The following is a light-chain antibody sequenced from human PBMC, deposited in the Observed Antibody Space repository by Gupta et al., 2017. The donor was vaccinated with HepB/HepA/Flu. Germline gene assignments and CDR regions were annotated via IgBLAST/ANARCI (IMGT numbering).Light chain of an antibody. V-gene: IGKV3-11*01. J-gene: IGKJ4*01. CDR2: DAS. Sequence: VLTQSPATLSFSPGERATLSCRASQSVGSYLAWYHQKPGQAPRLLVFDASNRATGIPARFSGRGSGTEFTITISSLEPEDFAVYYCQQRVKWPPTFGGGTKVEIK. CDR1: QSVGSY. CDR3: QQRVKWPPT.